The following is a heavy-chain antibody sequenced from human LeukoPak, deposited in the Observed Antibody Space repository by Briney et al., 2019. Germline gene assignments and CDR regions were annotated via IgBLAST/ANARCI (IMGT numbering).Heavy chain of an antibody. V-gene: IGHV3-30-3*01. CDR3: ARDYWWNYDY. CDR2: ISKDGSDK. D-gene: IGHD1-7*01. J-gene: IGHJ4*02. CDR1: GFTFSDYA. Sequence: GGSLRLSCAASGFTFSDYAMHWVRQAPGKGLEWVAVISKDGSDKYYPGSVRGRFTISRDNSKNTIYLRMDSLRAEDTAIYYCARDYWWNYDYWGQGTLVTVSS.